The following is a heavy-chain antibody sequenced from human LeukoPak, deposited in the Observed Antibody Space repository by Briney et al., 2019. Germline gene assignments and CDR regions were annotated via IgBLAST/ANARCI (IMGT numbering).Heavy chain of an antibody. CDR3: ARGEIQLWLYAFDI. CDR2: IYYSGST. CDR1: GGSISSGDYY. V-gene: IGHV4-30-4*01. Sequence: PSQTLSLTCTVSGGSISSGDYYWSWIRQPPGKGLEWIGYIYYSGSTYYNPSLKSRVTISVDTSKNQFSLKLSSVTAADTAVYYCARGEIQLWLYAFDIWGQGTMVTVSS. D-gene: IGHD5-18*01. J-gene: IGHJ3*02.